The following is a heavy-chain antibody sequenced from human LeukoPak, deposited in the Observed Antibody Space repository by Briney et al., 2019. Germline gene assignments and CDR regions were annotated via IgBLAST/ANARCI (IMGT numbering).Heavy chain of an antibody. CDR2: IYHSGST. D-gene: IGHD3-16*02. Sequence: SETLSLTRGVSGGSISSSYWWSWVRQPPRKGLEWIGEIYHSGSTNYNPSLKSRVTISVDTSKNQFSLKLTSVTAADTAVYYCARGRDYVWGSYRSHYYMDVWGKGTTVTVSS. J-gene: IGHJ6*03. CDR1: GGSISSSYW. CDR3: ARGRDYVWGSYRSHYYMDV. V-gene: IGHV4-4*02.